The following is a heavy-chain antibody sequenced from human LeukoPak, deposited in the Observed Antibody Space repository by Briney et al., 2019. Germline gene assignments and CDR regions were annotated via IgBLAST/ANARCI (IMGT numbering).Heavy chain of an antibody. CDR2: IYHSGST. D-gene: IGHD3-3*01. CDR3: ASRVYYDFWSGYYPFDY. CDR1: GGSISSSNW. V-gene: IGHV4-4*02. Sequence: PSETLSLTCAVSGGSISSSNWWSWVRQPPGKGLEWIGEIYHSGSTNYNPSLKSRVTISVDKSKNQFSLKLSSVTAADTAVYYCASRVYYDFWSGYYPFDYWGQGTLVTVSS. J-gene: IGHJ4*02.